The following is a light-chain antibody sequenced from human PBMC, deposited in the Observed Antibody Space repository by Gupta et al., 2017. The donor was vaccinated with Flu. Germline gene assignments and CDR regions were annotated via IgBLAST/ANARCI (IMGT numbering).Light chain of an antibody. J-gene: IGKJ2*01. CDR2: DAP. V-gene: IGKV3-15*01. Sequence: ATLSLSPGETATLSCRASQSVSSTLDWSPQKPVQAPMLLIYDAPTRATGITARLRRSGSATDLTLTSSRRQSEDFAVYSCQQDNKWAPSTFGQGTDLEIK. CDR3: QQDNKWAPST. CDR1: QSVSST.